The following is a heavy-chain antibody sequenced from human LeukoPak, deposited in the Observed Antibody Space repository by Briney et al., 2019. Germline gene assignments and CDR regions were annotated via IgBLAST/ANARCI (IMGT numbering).Heavy chain of an antibody. CDR3: ASLPNYGDYYYYYYGMDV. J-gene: IGHJ6*02. CDR2: IYSGGST. D-gene: IGHD4-17*01. V-gene: IGHV3-66*01. Sequence: GGSLRLSCAASGFTVSSNYMSWVRQAPGKGLEWESVIYSGGSTYYADSVKGRFTISRDNSKNTLYLQMNSLRAEDTAVYYCASLPNYGDYYYYYYGMDVWGQGTTVTVSS. CDR1: GFTVSSNY.